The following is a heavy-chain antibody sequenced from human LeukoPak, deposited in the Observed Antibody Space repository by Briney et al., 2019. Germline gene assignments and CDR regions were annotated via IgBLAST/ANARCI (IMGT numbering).Heavy chain of an antibody. CDR1: GGSISSSSYY. J-gene: IGHJ5*02. CDR2: INHSGST. Sequence: SETLSLTCTVSGGSISSSSYYWGWIRQPPGQGLEWIGEINHSGSTNYNPSLKSRVTISVDTSKNQFSLKLSSVTAADTAVYYCARGRRDCCSTGCYPWFDPWGQGTLVTVSS. CDR3: ARGRRDCCSTGCYPWFDP. V-gene: IGHV4-39*07. D-gene: IGHD2-2*01.